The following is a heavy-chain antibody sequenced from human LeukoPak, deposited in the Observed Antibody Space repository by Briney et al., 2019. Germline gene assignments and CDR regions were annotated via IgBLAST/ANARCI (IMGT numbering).Heavy chain of an antibody. D-gene: IGHD1-26*01. J-gene: IGHJ4*02. CDR1: GFTVSSNY. CDR2: IYSGGST. CDR3: ARDRGDYSGSRYFDY. Sequence: GSLRLSCAASGFTVSSNYMSWVRKAPGKGLEWVSVIYSGGSTYYADSVKGRFTISGDNSKNTLYLQMNSLRAEDTAVYYCARDRGDYSGSRYFDYWGQGTLVTVSS. V-gene: IGHV3-53*01.